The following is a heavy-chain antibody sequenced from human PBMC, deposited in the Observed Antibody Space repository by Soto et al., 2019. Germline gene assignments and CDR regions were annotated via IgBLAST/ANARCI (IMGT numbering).Heavy chain of an antibody. D-gene: IGHD1-7*01. J-gene: IGHJ6*02. CDR1: GFTFSTYD. Sequence: EVQLVESGGGLVKPGGSLRLSCSASGFTFSTYDMKWVRQAPGKRLEWVSSISSGSGYRDYADSVKGRFTISRDNAKNSLYLQMDSLRAEETAVYYCARVLAGTKYGMDVWCQGTTVTVSS. CDR3: ARVLAGTKYGMDV. V-gene: IGHV3-21*01. CDR2: ISSGSGYR.